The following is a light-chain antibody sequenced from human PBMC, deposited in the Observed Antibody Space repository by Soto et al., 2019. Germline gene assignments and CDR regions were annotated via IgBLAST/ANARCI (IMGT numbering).Light chain of an antibody. V-gene: IGLV2-14*01. Sequence: QSVLTQPASVSASPGQSITISCTGTSSDIGAYDYVSWYQQHPGKAPKLIIYEVINRPSGVSDRFSGSKSGNTASLTISGLQAEDEADYYCSSYTTTSTYIFGTGTKVTVL. CDR1: SSDIGAYDY. CDR2: EVI. J-gene: IGLJ1*01. CDR3: SSYTTTSTYI.